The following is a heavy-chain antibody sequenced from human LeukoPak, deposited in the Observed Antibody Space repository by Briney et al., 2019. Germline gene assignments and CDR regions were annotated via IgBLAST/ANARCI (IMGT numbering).Heavy chain of an antibody. CDR2: INPSGGST. D-gene: IGHD4-17*01. J-gene: IGHJ5*02. Sequence: ASVKVSSKASGYIFTSDYMHWVRQASGQGLEWMGIINPSGGSTSYAQKFQGRVTMTRDTSTSTVYMELSSLRSEDTAVYYCARDSHDYGDYSNWFDPWGQGTLVTVSS. V-gene: IGHV1-46*01. CDR1: GYIFTSDY. CDR3: ARDSHDYGDYSNWFDP.